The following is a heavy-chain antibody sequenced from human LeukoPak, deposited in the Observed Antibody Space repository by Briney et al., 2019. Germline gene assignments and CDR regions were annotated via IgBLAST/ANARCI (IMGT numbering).Heavy chain of an antibody. CDR3: ARDLGEDYYYMDV. Sequence: PGGSLRLSCAASGLTFSSYSMNWVRQAPGKGLEWVSCISSSSRYIYYADSVKGQFTISRDNAKNSLYLQMNSLRAEDTAVYYCARDLGEDYYYMDVWGKGTTVTISS. CDR1: GLTFSSYS. CDR2: ISSSSRYI. V-gene: IGHV3-21*01. J-gene: IGHJ6*03. D-gene: IGHD3-10*01.